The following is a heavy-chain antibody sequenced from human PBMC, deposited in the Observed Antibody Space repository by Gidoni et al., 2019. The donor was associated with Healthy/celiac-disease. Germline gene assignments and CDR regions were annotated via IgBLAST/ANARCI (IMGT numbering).Heavy chain of an antibody. CDR3: ARGGVGGAGTREYYDYYYYGMDV. Sequence: QVQLVESGGGVVQPGRSLRLSCPASGFTFRSYAMHWVRQAPGKGLEWVAVISYDGSNKYYADSVKGRFTISRDKSKNTLYLQMNSLRAEDTAVYYCARGGVGGAGTREYYDYYYYGMDVWGQGTTVTVSS. J-gene: IGHJ6*02. CDR1: GFTFRSYA. V-gene: IGHV3-30*04. CDR2: ISYDGSNK. D-gene: IGHD6-19*01.